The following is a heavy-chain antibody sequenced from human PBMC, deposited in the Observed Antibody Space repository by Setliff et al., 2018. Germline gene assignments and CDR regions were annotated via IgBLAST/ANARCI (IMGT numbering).Heavy chain of an antibody. CDR2: IYSDGSA. V-gene: IGHV3-66*02. J-gene: IGHJ6*02. CDR3: ARDVDYSRPEYYYGMDV. Sequence: GGSLRLSCAASGFTVSSNYMTWVRQAPGKGLEWVSLIYSDGSAYYADSVKGRFTISRDNSENTLYLQMNSLRAEDTAVYYCARDVDYSRPEYYYGMDVWGQGTTVTVSS. D-gene: IGHD4-4*01. CDR1: GFTVSSNY.